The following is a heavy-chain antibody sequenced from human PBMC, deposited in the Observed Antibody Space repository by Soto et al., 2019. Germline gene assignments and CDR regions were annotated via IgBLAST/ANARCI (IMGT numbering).Heavy chain of an antibody. J-gene: IGHJ4*02. CDR1: GDTFSSYA. Sequence: ASVRVSCKASGDTFSSYAISWVRQAPGQGLEWMEGIIPIVDTVTYARQFQGRITISADTSTNTASMELRRLRSEDTARYYCATETIQTQFFDSRGPGTLVTVSS. CDR3: ATETIQTQFFDS. D-gene: IGHD2-21*01. V-gene: IGHV1-69*06. CDR2: IIPIVDTV.